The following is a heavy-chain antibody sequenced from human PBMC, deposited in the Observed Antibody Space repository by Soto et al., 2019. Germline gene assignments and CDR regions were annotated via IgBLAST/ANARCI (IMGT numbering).Heavy chain of an antibody. CDR1: GDSVSSNSAA. CDR2: TYYRSKWYN. J-gene: IGHJ6*02. Sequence: PSQTLSLTCAISGDSVSSNSAAWNWIRQSPSRGLEWLGRTYYRSKWYNDYAVSVKSRITINPDTSKNQFSLQLNSVTPEDTAAYYCARVPTYCSSTSCYPGYYYYGMDVWGQGTTVTVSS. CDR3: ARVPTYCSSTSCYPGYYYYGMDV. V-gene: IGHV6-1*01. D-gene: IGHD2-2*01.